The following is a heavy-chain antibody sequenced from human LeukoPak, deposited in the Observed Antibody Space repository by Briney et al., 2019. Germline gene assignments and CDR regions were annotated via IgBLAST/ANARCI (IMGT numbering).Heavy chain of an antibody. V-gene: IGHV3-21*01. Sequence: GGSLRLSCAASGFTFSSYSMNWVRQAPGKGLEWVSSISSSSSYIYYADPVKGRFTISRDNAKNSLYLQMNSLRAEDTAVYYCASPDLYCTNGVCLIDYWGQGTLVTVSS. CDR1: GFTFSSYS. J-gene: IGHJ4*02. CDR3: ASPDLYCTNGVCLIDY. CDR2: ISSSSSYI. D-gene: IGHD2-8*01.